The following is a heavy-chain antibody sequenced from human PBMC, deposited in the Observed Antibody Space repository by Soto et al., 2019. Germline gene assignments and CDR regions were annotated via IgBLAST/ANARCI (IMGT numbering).Heavy chain of an antibody. CDR1: GGSISRSSYS. J-gene: IGHJ5*02. CDR3: ARRPGVRQQLVNWFDP. CDR2: LYYSGNT. D-gene: IGHD6-13*01. V-gene: IGHV4-39*01. Sequence: LETLSLTCTVSGGSISRSSYSWAWIRQPPGKGLEWIGTLYYSGNTYYNPSLKSRVTISVDTSKNQFSLKLSSVTAADTAVYYCARRPGVRQQLVNWFDPWGQGTLVTVSS.